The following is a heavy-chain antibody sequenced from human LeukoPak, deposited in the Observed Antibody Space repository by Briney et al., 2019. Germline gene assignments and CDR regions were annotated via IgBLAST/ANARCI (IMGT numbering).Heavy chain of an antibody. CDR1: GYTFTSYG. V-gene: IGHV1-18*01. Sequence: ASVKVSCKASGYTFTSYGISWVRQAPGQGLEWMGWISAYNGNTNYAQKLQGRVTMTTDTSTSTAYMELRSLRSDDTAVYYCRIVVVPAAMGKLLNYWGQGTPVTVSS. J-gene: IGHJ4*02. CDR2: ISAYNGNT. CDR3: RIVVVPAAMGKLLNY. D-gene: IGHD2-2*01.